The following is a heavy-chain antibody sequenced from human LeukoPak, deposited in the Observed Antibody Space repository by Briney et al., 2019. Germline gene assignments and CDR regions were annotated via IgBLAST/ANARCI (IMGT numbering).Heavy chain of an antibody. CDR1: GFTFSDYY. CDR3: ARDQVHDYGGKDYYYMDV. CDR2: ISSSGSTI. V-gene: IGHV3-11*04. Sequence: GGSLRLSCAASGFTFSDYYMSWIRQAPGKGLEWVSYISSSGSTIYYADSVKGRFTISRDNAKNSLYLQMNSLRAEDTAVYYCARDQVHDYGGKDYYYMDVWGKGTTVTVSS. D-gene: IGHD4-23*01. J-gene: IGHJ6*03.